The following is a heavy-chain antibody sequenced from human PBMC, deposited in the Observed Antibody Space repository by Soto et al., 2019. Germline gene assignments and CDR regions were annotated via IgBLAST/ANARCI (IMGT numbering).Heavy chain of an antibody. J-gene: IGHJ6*02. CDR2: TYYRSKWYN. D-gene: IGHD1-26*01. CDR1: GDSVSSNSAA. CDR3: ARMRSSGSYYYYYYYYGMDV. Sequence: SQTLSLTCVISGDSVSSNSAAWNWIRQSPSRGLEWLGRTYYRSKWYNDYAVSVKSRITINPDTSKNQFSLQLNSVTPEDTAVYYCARMRSSGSYYYYYYYYGMDVWGQGTTVTVSS. V-gene: IGHV6-1*01.